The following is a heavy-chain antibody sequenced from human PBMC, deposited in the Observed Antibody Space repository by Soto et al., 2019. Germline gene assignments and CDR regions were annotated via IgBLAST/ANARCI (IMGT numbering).Heavy chain of an antibody. CDR1: GLTFSSYW. CDR2: INSDGSST. D-gene: IGHD6-13*01. CDR3: ARIRAAAAADY. V-gene: IGHV3-74*01. J-gene: IGHJ4*02. Sequence: GGSLRLSCAASGLTFSSYWMHWVRQAPGKGLVWVSRINSDGSSTNYSTSLKSRLTISKDTSKSQVVLTMTNMDPVDTATYYCARIRAAAAADYWGQGTLVTVSS.